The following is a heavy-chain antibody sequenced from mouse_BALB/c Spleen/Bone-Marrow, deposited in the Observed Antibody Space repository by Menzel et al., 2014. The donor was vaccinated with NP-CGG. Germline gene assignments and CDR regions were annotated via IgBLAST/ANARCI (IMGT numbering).Heavy chain of an antibody. D-gene: IGHD2-10*02. CDR3: ARDQEYRNFYYAMDY. CDR1: GFSLSGFA. J-gene: IGHJ4*01. V-gene: IGHV2-6-7*01. Sequence: VQLQQSGPGLVAPSQSLSITCTASGFSLSGFAVNWVRQPPGKGLEWLGMIWSDGSTDYNSTLKSRLNISKDNSKSQVFLKMSSLQTDDTAKYNLARDQEYRNFYYAMDYWGQGTPVTVSS. CDR2: IWSDGST.